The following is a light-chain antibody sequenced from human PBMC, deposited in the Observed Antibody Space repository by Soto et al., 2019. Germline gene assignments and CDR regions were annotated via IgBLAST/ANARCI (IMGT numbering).Light chain of an antibody. J-gene: IGKJ4*01. CDR2: AAS. CDR1: QGISVY. V-gene: IGKV1-27*01. CDR3: QKYNSAPLT. Sequence: DIQMTQSPSSLSASLGDRVTITCRASQGISVYLAWFQQKSGKVPKLLIYAASTLQSGVPSRLSGSGSGTDFTLTISSLQPEDVATYYCQKYNSAPLTFGGGTKVEIK.